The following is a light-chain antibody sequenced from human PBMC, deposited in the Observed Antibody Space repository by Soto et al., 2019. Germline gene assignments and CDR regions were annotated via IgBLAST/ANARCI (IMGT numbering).Light chain of an antibody. CDR1: SSNIGSNY. Sequence: QLVLTQPPSASGTPGQRVTIPCSGSSSNIGSNYVYWYQQLPGTAPKLLIYSNNQRPSGVPDRFSGSKSGTSASLAISGLRSEDEADYYCAAWDDSLSGYVFGTGTKLTVL. V-gene: IGLV1-47*02. CDR2: SNN. CDR3: AAWDDSLSGYV. J-gene: IGLJ1*01.